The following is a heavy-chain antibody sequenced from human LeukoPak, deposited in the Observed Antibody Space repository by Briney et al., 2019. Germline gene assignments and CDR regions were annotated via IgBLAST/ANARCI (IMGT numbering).Heavy chain of an antibody. J-gene: IGHJ6*02. Sequence: GGSLRLSCAASGFTFSSYSMIWVRQAPGKGLEWVSSISAGGGTTYYSDSVKGRFTISRDNSKNTLYLQMNSLRAEDTAIHYCAKDSTTSGSYYGMDVWGQGTTVTVSS. CDR1: GFTFSSYS. CDR3: AKDSTTSGSYYGMDV. D-gene: IGHD3-3*01. CDR2: ISAGGGTT. V-gene: IGHV3-23*01.